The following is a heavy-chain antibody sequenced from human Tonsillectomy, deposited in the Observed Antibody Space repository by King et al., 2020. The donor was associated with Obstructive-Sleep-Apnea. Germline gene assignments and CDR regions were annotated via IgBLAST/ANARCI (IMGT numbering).Heavy chain of an antibody. J-gene: IGHJ6*02. CDR2: IFSNDEK. D-gene: IGHD5-12*01. CDR3: ARFSGYDYGGRNYYGMDV. CDR1: GFSLSNTRMG. V-gene: IGHV2-26*01. Sequence: TLKESGPVLVKPTETLTLTCTVSGFSLSNTRMGVSWIRQPPGKALEWLAHIFSNDEKPYSTSLKSRLTISKDTSKSQVVLTMTNMDPVDTATYFCARFSGYDYGGRNYYGMDVWGQGTTVTVSS.